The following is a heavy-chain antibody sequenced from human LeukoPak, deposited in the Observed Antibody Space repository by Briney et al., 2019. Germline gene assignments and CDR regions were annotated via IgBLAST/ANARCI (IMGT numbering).Heavy chain of an antibody. CDR3: ARSLWPEDY. CDR1: GFAFSSYW. J-gene: IGHJ4*02. V-gene: IGHV3-7*01. Sequence: GGSLRLSCAASGFAFSSYWMSWVRQAPGKGLEWVANIKKDGSEKNYVDSVKGRFTISRDNAKTSLYLQMNSLRAEDTAVYYCARSLWPEDYWGQGTLVTVSS. D-gene: IGHD5-18*01. CDR2: IKKDGSEK.